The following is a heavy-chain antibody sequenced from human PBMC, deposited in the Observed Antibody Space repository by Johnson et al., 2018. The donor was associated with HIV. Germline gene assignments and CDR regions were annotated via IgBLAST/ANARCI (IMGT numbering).Heavy chain of an antibody. D-gene: IGHD2-15*01. J-gene: IGHJ3*02. V-gene: IGHV3-15*01. Sequence: VQLVESGGGLVKPGGSLRLSCAASGFTFSNAWMSWVRQAPGKGLEWVGRIKSKTDGGTTDYAAPVKGRFTIPRDDSKNTLYLKMNSLKTEDTAMYYCSFYCSGGSCYGGYAFDIWGQGTMVTVSS. CDR2: IKSKTDGGTT. CDR1: GFTFSNAW. CDR3: SFYCSGGSCYGGYAFDI.